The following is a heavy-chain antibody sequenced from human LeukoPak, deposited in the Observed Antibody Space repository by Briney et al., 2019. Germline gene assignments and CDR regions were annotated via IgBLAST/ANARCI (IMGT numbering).Heavy chain of an antibody. CDR2: ITPIFGSA. CDR1: GGTFSAYV. V-gene: IGHV1-69*13. D-gene: IGHD2-8*02. J-gene: IGHJ4*02. CDR3: ERSQLYWEYYFAY. Sequence: GASVKVSCKASGGTFSAYVISWVRQAPGQGLEWMGGITPIFGSATYTQKFQGRVTITADESTSTGYMELSSLRSEDTAMYYCERSQLYWEYYFAYWGQGTLVTVSS.